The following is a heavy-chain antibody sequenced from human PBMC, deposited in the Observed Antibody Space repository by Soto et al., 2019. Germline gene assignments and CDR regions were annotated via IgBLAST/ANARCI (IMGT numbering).Heavy chain of an antibody. J-gene: IGHJ4*02. Sequence: EVQLVESGGGLVKPGESLRLSCAASGFTFTNAWMNWVRQAPGKGPEWVGRVKTKADGGTTDYAAPAKGIFTISRDDSINTVYLQMNSLKIEDTAVYYCTSRIRTTNDYWGQGTLVTVSS. CDR1: GFTFTNAW. V-gene: IGHV3-15*07. CDR3: TSRIRTTNDY. D-gene: IGHD1-1*01. CDR2: VKTKADGGTT.